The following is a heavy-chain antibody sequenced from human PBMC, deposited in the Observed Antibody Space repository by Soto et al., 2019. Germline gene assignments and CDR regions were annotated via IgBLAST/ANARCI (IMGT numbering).Heavy chain of an antibody. J-gene: IGHJ4*02. D-gene: IGHD3-3*01. Sequence: QVLLVQSGAEVKKPGSSVKISCKASGGSFGNSAINWVRQTPGQGLEGLGGFIPVYRTLNYAQKFQGRATITADESTGTAYMTLSSLASNDTAVYYCATGVIWIGYFTVDSWGQGPRVTVSS. CDR2: FIPVYRTL. CDR1: GGSFGNSA. V-gene: IGHV1-69*01. CDR3: ATGVIWIGYFTVDS.